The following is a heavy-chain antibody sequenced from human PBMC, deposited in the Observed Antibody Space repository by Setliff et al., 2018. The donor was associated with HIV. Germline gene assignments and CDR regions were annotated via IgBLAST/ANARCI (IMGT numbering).Heavy chain of an antibody. D-gene: IGHD3-9*01. CDR3: ARGHDILEPSGPFDY. V-gene: IGHV4-59*11. CDR1: GDSISTHY. CDR2: VYYNGDT. J-gene: IGHJ4*02. Sequence: SETLSLTCTVSGDSISTHYWSWIRQAPKKGLEWIGYVYYNGDTEYNPSLKNRVNISEDTSKNHFSLKLSSVSAADTAVYYCARGHDILEPSGPFDYWGQGTLVTVSS.